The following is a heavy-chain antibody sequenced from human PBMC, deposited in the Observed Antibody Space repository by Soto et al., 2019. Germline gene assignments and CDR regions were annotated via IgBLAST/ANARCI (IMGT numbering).Heavy chain of an antibody. CDR3: AREREWVTTYYDFWSGYYPMEVWFDP. CDR1: GYTFTSYG. D-gene: IGHD3-3*01. Sequence: ASVKVSCKASGYTFTSYGISWVRQAPGQGLEWMGWISAYNGNTNYAQKLQGRVTMTTDTSTGTAYMELRSLRSDDTAGYYCAREREWVTTYYDFWSGYYPMEVWFDPWGQGTLVTVSS. CDR2: ISAYNGNT. J-gene: IGHJ5*02. V-gene: IGHV1-18*01.